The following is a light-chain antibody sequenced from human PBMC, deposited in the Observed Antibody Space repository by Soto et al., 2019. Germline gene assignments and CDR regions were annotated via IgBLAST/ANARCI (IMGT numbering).Light chain of an antibody. CDR2: EVT. Sequence: QSALTQPASVSGSPGQSITISCTGTSSDVGGYNYVSWYQQHPGKAPKLIIYEVTNRPSGVSNRFSGSKSGNTASLTISGLQAEDEADYYCNSYTTTSSWVVGGGTKVTVL. V-gene: IGLV2-14*01. J-gene: IGLJ3*02. CDR3: NSYTTTSSWV. CDR1: SSDVGGYNY.